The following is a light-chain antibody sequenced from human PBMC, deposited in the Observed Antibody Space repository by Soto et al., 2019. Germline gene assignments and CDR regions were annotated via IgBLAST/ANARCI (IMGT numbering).Light chain of an antibody. J-gene: IGLJ1*01. Sequence: QSVLTQPASVSGSPGQSIAISCTGTSSDVGGYNYVSWYQQHPGKAPKLMIYDVNNRPSGVSNRFSGSKSGNTASLTISGLQAEDEADYYCCSYTTRSTYVFGTGTKLTVL. CDR3: CSYTTRSTYV. CDR2: DVN. CDR1: SSDVGGYNY. V-gene: IGLV2-14*03.